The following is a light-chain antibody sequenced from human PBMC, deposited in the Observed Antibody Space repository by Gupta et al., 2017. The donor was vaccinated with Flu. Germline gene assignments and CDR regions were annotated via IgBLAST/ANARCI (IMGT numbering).Light chain of an antibody. V-gene: IGLV3-21*03. CDR1: NLGSKS. CDR2: DDS. CDR3: QVWDSSSDHQV. J-gene: IGLJ3*02. Sequence: YVLTQQPSGPVAPGKRARITWGGNNLGSKSVHWYQQKPGKAPVLVVNDDSDRPSGIPERFSGSNSGNTATLTISRVEAGDEADYYCQVWDSSSDHQVFGGGTKLTVL.